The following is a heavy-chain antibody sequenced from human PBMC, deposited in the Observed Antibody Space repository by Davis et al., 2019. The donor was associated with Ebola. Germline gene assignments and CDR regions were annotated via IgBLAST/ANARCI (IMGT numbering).Heavy chain of an antibody. CDR2: INAGNGNT. CDR3: AREAYCTTTSCYGMDV. J-gene: IGHJ6*02. CDR1: GYTFTSYA. V-gene: IGHV1-3*01. D-gene: IGHD2-2*01. Sequence: ASVKVSCKASGYTFTSYAMHWVRQAPGQRLEWMGWINAGNGNTKYSQKFQGRVTITRDTSASTAYMELSSLRSEDTAVFYCAREAYCTTTSCYGMDVWGQGTTVIVSS.